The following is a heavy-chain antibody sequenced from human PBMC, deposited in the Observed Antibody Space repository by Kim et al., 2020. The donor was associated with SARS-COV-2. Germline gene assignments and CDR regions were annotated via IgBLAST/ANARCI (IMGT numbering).Heavy chain of an antibody. CDR1: GGTFSSYA. D-gene: IGHD6-6*01. Sequence: SVKVSCKASGGTFSSYAISWVRQAPGQGLEWMGGIIPIFGTANYAQKFQGRVTITADESTSTAYMELSSLRSEDTAVYYCARDNEYSSSDGAFDIWGQGTMVTVSS. CDR2: IIPIFGTA. J-gene: IGHJ3*02. V-gene: IGHV1-69*13. CDR3: ARDNEYSSSDGAFDI.